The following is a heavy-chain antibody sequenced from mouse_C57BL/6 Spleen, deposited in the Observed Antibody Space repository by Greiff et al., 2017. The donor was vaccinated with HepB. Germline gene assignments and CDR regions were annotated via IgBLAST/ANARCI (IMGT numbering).Heavy chain of an antibody. Sequence: VKLMESGAELVKPGASVKISCKASGYAFSSYWMNWVKQRPGKGLEWIGQIYPGDGDTNYNGKFKGKATLTADKSSSTAYMQLSSLTSEDSAVYFCARGSNLYYFDYWGQGTTLTVSS. D-gene: IGHD2-5*01. J-gene: IGHJ2*01. CDR2: IYPGDGDT. CDR3: ARGSNLYYFDY. V-gene: IGHV1-80*01. CDR1: GYAFSSYW.